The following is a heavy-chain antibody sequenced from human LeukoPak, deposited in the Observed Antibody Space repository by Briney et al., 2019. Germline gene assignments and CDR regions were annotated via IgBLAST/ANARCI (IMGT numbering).Heavy chain of an antibody. V-gene: IGHV3-21*01. CDR2: ISSSSSYI. CDR3: AREKLMTPGAFDI. CDR1: GFTFSSDR. Sequence: GGALRLSCAASGFTFSSDRMNWVRQAPGEGLEWVSSISSSSSYIYYADSVKGRFTISRDNAKNSLYLQMNSLRAEDTAVYYCAREKLMTPGAFDIWGQGTMVTVSS. J-gene: IGHJ3*02. D-gene: IGHD1-1*01.